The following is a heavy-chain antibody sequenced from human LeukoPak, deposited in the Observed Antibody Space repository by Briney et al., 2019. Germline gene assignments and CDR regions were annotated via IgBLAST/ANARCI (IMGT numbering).Heavy chain of an antibody. CDR3: ANSYYYDSSPKRVYYFDY. V-gene: IGHV4-39*07. J-gene: IGHJ4*02. CDR2: IYYSGTI. D-gene: IGHD3-22*01. CDR1: GGSISGSSYY. Sequence: PSETLSLTCTVSGGSISGSSYYWGWIRQPPGKGLEWIGSIYYSGTIYYNPSLKSRVTISVDTSRNHFSLKLSSVTAADTAVYYCANSYYYDSSPKRVYYFDYWGQGTLVTVSS.